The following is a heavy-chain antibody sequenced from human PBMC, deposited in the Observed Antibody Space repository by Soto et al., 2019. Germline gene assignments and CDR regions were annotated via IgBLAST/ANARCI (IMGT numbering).Heavy chain of an antibody. Sequence: QEQLVQSGAEVKKPGASVKVSCKTSGYTFTDYDINWVRHATGQGLAWIGWMNPNSGETGYAQKFQGRVTMTRSASLSTAYLGLSSLRSEDTAVYYCARVPVAARPRWYNWFDPWGQGTLVTVSS. CDR1: GYTFTDYD. CDR3: ARVPVAARPRWYNWFDP. V-gene: IGHV1-8*01. J-gene: IGHJ5*02. CDR2: MNPNSGET. D-gene: IGHD6-19*01.